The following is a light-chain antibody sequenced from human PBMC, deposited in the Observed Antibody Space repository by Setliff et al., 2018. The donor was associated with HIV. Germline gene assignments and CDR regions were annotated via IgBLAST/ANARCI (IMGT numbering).Light chain of an antibody. CDR3: CSYTSSTTLL. Sequence: LTQPASVSGSPGQSITISCTGTSSDVGTYNAVYWYQQHPGKAPKLMIYDVSTRPSGVSNRFSGSKSGNTASLTISGLQAEDEADYYCCSYTSSTTLLFGGGTKVTVL. J-gene: IGLJ3*02. CDR2: DVS. CDR1: SSDVGTYNA. V-gene: IGLV2-14*01.